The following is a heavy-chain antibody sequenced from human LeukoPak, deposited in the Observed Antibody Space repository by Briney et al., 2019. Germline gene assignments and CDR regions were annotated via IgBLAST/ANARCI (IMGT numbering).Heavy chain of an antibody. Sequence: SETLSLTWTVAGGSISSYYWSWIRQPPGKGLEWGGYIYYSGSTNYNPSLKSRVTISVDTSKNQFSLKLSSVTAADTAVYYCARQPDYYYHSGMDVWGKGTTVTVSS. J-gene: IGHJ6*04. CDR1: GGSISSYY. CDR3: ARQPDYYYHSGMDV. V-gene: IGHV4-59*01. CDR2: IYYSGST.